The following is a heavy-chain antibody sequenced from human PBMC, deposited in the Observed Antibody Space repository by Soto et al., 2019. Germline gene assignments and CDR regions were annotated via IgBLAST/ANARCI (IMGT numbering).Heavy chain of an antibody. J-gene: IGHJ3*02. CDR3: ASRLYYDFWSGYPWTNAFDI. CDR1: GGSISSSNW. Sequence: QVQLQESGPGLVKPSGTLSLTCAVSGGSISSSNWWSWVRQPPGKGLEWIGEIYHSGSTNYNPSLKSRVTISVDKSQNHFPLTLSSVPAADTAVYYCASRLYYDFWSGYPWTNAFDIWGQGTMVTVSS. CDR2: IYHSGST. V-gene: IGHV4-4*02. D-gene: IGHD3-3*01.